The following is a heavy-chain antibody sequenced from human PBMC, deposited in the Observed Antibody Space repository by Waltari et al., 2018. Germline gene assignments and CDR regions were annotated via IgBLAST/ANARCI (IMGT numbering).Heavy chain of an antibody. D-gene: IGHD5-12*01. CDR1: GGSISSYY. CDR3: ARLRWLRFNYYYYGMDV. V-gene: IGHV4-4*07. CDR2: IYTSGST. Sequence: QVQLQESGPGLVQPSETLSLTCTVSGGSISSYYWSWIRQPAGKGLEWIGRIYTSGSTNYNPSLKSRVTMSVDTSKNQFSLKLSSVTAADTAVYYCARLRWLRFNYYYYGMDVWGQGTTVTVSS. J-gene: IGHJ6*02.